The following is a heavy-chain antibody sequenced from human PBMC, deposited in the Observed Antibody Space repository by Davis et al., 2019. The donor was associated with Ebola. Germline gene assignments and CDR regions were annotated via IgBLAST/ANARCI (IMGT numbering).Heavy chain of an antibody. J-gene: IGHJ5*02. CDR1: GYTFTDYN. Sequence: ASVKVSCKASGYTFTDYNIHWMRQAPGQGLEWLGRVILKSGATNYAQKFQGRVTMTRDTSISTVYMELSSLRTEDTAVYFCARGEYGDYVHPWGQGTLVTVSS. CDR2: VILKSGAT. V-gene: IGHV1-2*06. CDR3: ARGEYGDYVHP. D-gene: IGHD4-17*01.